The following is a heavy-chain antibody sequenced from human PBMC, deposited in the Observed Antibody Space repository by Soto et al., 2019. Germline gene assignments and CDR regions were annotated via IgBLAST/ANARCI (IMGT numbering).Heavy chain of an antibody. CDR2: IYNSGTT. CDR1: GGSITRRAYY. CDR3: ARDPAP. J-gene: IGHJ5*02. V-gene: IGHV4-31*03. Sequence: QVQLQESGPGLVKPSETLSLTCTVSGGSITRRAYYWSWIRQHPGKGLEWIGYIYNSGTTYYNPSLKSRVTISVDTSKNQFSLKLTSVTAADTAVYYCARDPAPWGQGTLVTVSS.